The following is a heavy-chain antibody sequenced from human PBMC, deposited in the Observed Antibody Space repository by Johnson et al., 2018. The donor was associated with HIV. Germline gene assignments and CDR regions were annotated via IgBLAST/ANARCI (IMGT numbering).Heavy chain of an antibody. V-gene: IGHV3-33*01. CDR3: ARGLNYYDSSGYYWVDRADDAFDI. D-gene: IGHD3-22*01. Sequence: QVLLVESGGGVVQPGRSLGLPCAASGFIFGTYFMHWVRQAPGSGLNGVTIVCFDGSQNKNADSVKGRFTISRNNATNSLYLQMNSLRAEDTAVYYCARGLNYYDSSGYYWVDRADDAFDIWGQGTMVTVSS. CDR2: VCFDGSQN. J-gene: IGHJ3*02. CDR1: GFIFGTYF.